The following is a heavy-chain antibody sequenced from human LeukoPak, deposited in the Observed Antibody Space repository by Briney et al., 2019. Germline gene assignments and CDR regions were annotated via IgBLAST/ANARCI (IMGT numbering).Heavy chain of an antibody. CDR3: ARDSLGHTAMVPYYFDY. J-gene: IGHJ4*02. D-gene: IGHD5-18*01. V-gene: IGHV4-4*07. CDR2: IYTSGST. CDR1: GGSISSYY. Sequence: PSETLSLTCTVSGGSISSYYWSWIRQPAGKGLEWIGRIYTSGSTNYNPSLKSRVTMSVDTSKNQFSLKLSSVTAADTAVYYCARDSLGHTAMVPYYFDYWGQGTLVTVSS.